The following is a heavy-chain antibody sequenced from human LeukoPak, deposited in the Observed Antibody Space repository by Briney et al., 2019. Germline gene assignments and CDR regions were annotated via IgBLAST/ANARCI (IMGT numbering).Heavy chain of an antibody. CDR3: ARGLSSKKNVAAAGTNYYYYYGMDV. J-gene: IGHJ6*02. Sequence: GGSLRLSCAASGFTVSSNYMSCVRQAPGKGLEWVSVIYSGGSTYYADSVKGRFTISRHNSKNTLYLQMNSLRAEDTAVYYCARGLSSKKNVAAAGTNYYYYYGMDVWGQGTTVTVSS. V-gene: IGHV3-53*04. CDR2: IYSGGST. CDR1: GFTVSSNY. D-gene: IGHD6-13*01.